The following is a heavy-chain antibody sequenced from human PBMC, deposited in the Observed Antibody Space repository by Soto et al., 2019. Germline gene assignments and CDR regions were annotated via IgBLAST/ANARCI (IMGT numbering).Heavy chain of an antibody. CDR3: AGPGEQHRY. CDR1: GFTVSSNH. J-gene: IGHJ4*02. Sequence: EVQLVESGGGLVQPGGSLRLSCAASGFTVSSNHMSWVRQAPGKGLEWVSLIYSGGSTYYADSVKGRFTFSRDNSQPTLYLQMNSLRAEDTAVYYCAGPGEQHRYWGQGTLVTVSS. D-gene: IGHD3-16*01. CDR2: IYSGGST. V-gene: IGHV3-66*01.